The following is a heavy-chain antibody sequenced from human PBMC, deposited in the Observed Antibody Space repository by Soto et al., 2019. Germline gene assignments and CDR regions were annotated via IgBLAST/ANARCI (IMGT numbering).Heavy chain of an antibody. D-gene: IGHD6-19*01. V-gene: IGHV3-30-3*01. CDR2: ISYDGSNK. J-gene: IGHJ4*02. Sequence: GGSLRLSCAASGFTFSSYAMHWVRQAPGKGLEWVAVISYDGSNKYYADSVKGRFTISRDNSKNTLYLQMNSLRAEDTAVYYCARSLAVAGTRDDSYFDYWGQGTLVTVSS. CDR3: ARSLAVAGTRDDSYFDY. CDR1: GFTFSSYA.